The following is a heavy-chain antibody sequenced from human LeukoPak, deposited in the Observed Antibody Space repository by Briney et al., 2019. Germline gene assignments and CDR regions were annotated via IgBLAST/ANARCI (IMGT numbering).Heavy chain of an antibody. Sequence: PGRSLRLSCAVSGFTFSNYGMHWVRQAPGKGLEWVSIIWHDGNNKYYADSVKGRFTISRDNSKNTLYLQMNSLRAEDTAVYYCARGDPQDYWGQGTLVIVSS. CDR2: IWHDGNNK. J-gene: IGHJ4*02. CDR1: GFTFSNYG. CDR3: ARGDPQDY. V-gene: IGHV3-33*01.